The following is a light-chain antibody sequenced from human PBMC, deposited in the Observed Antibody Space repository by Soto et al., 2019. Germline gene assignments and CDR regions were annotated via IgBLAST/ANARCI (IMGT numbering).Light chain of an antibody. V-gene: IGKV1-9*01. Sequence: DIQLTQSPSFLSASVGDRVTITCRASQGISSYLAWYQQKPGKAPKLLIYAASTLHSGVPSRFSGSGSGTEFTLTISSLQPEDFATYYCQQLNRYPRTFGQGTKVEIK. J-gene: IGKJ1*01. CDR3: QQLNRYPRT. CDR2: AAS. CDR1: QGISSY.